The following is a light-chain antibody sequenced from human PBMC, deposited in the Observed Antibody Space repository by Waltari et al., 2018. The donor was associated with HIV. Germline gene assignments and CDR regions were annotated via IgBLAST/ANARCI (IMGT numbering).Light chain of an antibody. CDR3: ESYTSTSVWV. V-gene: IGLV2-14*03. CDR1: SNDVGGYNY. J-gene: IGLJ3*02. CDR2: GVS. Sequence: QSALTQPASVSGSPGQSITISCTGSSNDVGGYNYVSWSHQPPGKAPRLMIYGVSTRPAGVAGRFSGSKSGDTASRTISGLHAEDGAEYYCESYTSTSVWVCGGGTRLTVL.